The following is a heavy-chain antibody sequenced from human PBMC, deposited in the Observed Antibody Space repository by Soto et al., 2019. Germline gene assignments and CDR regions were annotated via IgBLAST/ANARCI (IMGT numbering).Heavy chain of an antibody. CDR3: AKGDSYGSGPC. D-gene: IGHD5-18*01. V-gene: IGHV3-23*01. J-gene: IGHJ4*02. CDR1: GFTFSSYA. Sequence: TGGSLRLSCAASGFTFSSYAMSWVRQAPGKGLEWVSAISGSGGSTYYADSVKGRFTISRDNPKNTLYLQMNSLRAEDTAVYYCAKGDSYGSGPCWGQGTLVTVSS. CDR2: ISGSGGST.